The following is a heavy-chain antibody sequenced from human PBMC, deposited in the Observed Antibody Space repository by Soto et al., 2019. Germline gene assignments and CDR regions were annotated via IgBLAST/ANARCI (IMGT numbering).Heavy chain of an antibody. CDR1: GFSLANYP. J-gene: IGHJ4*02. V-gene: IGHV3-48*02. CDR2: SSPRGDTI. Sequence: GGSLRLSCVASGFSLANYPMNWVRQTPGKGLEWISYSSPRGDTIYYADSVEGRFTISRDNARNSLSLHMSSLRDEDLVFYYCAKGPHTNVGWPYYFESWGQGVPVTVSS. D-gene: IGHD6-19*01. CDR3: AKGPHTNVGWPYYFES.